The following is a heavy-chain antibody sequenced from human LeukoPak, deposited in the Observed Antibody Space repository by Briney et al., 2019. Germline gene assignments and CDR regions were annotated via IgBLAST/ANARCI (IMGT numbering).Heavy chain of an antibody. CDR3: ARRISTRRGETCSSTSCYFDY. V-gene: IGHV4-38-2*01. D-gene: IGHD2-2*01. CDR1: GFSISSGYF. Sequence: SETLSLTCAVSGFSISSGYFWAWLRPSPGKGLEWIGSIFHNGITYYNPSIKSRITISVDTSKNQFSLRLSPVTAADTAVYYCARRISTRRGETCSSTSCYFDYWGEGTLVTVSS. CDR2: IFHNGIT. J-gene: IGHJ4*02.